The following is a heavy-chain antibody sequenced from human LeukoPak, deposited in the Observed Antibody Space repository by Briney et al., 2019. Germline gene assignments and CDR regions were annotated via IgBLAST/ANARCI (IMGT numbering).Heavy chain of an antibody. J-gene: IGHJ4*02. Sequence: GASVKVSCTTSDYTFNTYGINWVRQAPGKGLEWMGWISARNGDKVYAQKFQGSLPLTTDTSTSTAYMELRSLSSDDTAIYYCARGEETTVITPFIYWGQGTLVTVSS. D-gene: IGHD4-23*01. CDR2: ISARNGDK. CDR1: DYTFNTYG. V-gene: IGHV1-18*01. CDR3: ARGEETTVITPFIY.